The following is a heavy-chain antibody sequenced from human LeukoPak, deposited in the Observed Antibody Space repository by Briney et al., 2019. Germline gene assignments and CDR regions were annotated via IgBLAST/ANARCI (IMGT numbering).Heavy chain of an antibody. CDR3: ARDFCSSTSCHFDY. J-gene: IGHJ4*02. D-gene: IGHD2-2*01. V-gene: IGHV4-61*01. CDR2: ISYSGRA. CDR1: GGSVTSDNYY. Sequence: SETLSLTCTVSGGSVTSDNYYWTWIRQPPGKGLERFGYISYSGRATYNPSLKSRVTMSIDTSKNQFSLRLSSVTAADTAVYYCARDFCSSTSCHFDYWGQGTLVTVSS.